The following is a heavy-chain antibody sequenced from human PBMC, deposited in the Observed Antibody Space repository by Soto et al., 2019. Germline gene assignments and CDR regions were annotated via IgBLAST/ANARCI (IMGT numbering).Heavy chain of an antibody. CDR2: ITGSSSTI. J-gene: IGHJ6*02. CDR3: ARGAYCGGDCFYYGMDV. D-gene: IGHD2-21*01. Sequence: EVLLVESGGGLVQPGGSLRLSCAASGFTFSSYNLNWVRQAPGKGLEWVSDITGSSSTINYADSVKGRFTISRDNAKNALYLQMNRLRDEDTAVYYCARGAYCGGDCFYYGMDVWGQGTTVTVSS. V-gene: IGHV3-48*02. CDR1: GFTFSSYN.